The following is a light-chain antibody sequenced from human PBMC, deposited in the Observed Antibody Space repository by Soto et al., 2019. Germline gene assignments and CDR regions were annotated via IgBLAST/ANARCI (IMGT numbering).Light chain of an antibody. CDR1: QSISSY. Sequence: DNQMTPSQSSLSASVGERVTITCRASQSISSYLNWYQQKPGKAPKLLIYAASSLQSGVPSRFSGSGSGTEFTLTISSLQPDDFATYYCQQYNSYSGTFGQGTKVDIK. CDR2: AAS. J-gene: IGKJ1*01. V-gene: IGKV1-39*01. CDR3: QQYNSYSGT.